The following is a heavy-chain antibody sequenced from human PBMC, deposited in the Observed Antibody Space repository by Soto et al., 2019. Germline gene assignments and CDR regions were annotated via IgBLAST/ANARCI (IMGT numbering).Heavy chain of an antibody. CDR2: IYYSGST. CDR3: AREDDGGDRDYYGLDV. CDR1: GGSISSGGYY. Sequence: SETLSLTCTVSGGSISSGGYYWSWIRQHPGKGLEWIGYIYYSGSTYYNPSLQSRVSMSVDTSKNLFSLRLSSVTAADTAVYFCAREDDGGDRDYYGLDVWGQGTTVTVSS. V-gene: IGHV4-30-4*08. D-gene: IGHD2-21*02. J-gene: IGHJ6*02.